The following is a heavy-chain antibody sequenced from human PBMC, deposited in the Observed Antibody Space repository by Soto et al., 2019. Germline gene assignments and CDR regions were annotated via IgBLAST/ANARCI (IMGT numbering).Heavy chain of an antibody. CDR3: ANDRWGDFGDLNLPGY. V-gene: IGHV3-30*18. J-gene: IGHJ4*02. Sequence: QVLLVESGGGVVQPGRSLRLSCAVSGFTFSSFGMHWVRQAPGKGLEWVAVISDDGSSKHYADSLKGRFTISRDNSNNTLYLQMDSLGPEDTAVYYCANDRWGDFGDLNLPGYWGQGTLVTVSS. CDR2: ISDDGSSK. D-gene: IGHD4-17*01. CDR1: GFTFSSFG.